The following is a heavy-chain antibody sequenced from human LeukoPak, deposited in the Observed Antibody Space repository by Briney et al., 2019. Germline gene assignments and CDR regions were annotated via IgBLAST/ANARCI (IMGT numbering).Heavy chain of an antibody. CDR1: GGSISSSSNY. V-gene: IGHV4-39*07. CDR3: ARDYHLAVGRLVQFDN. CDR2: IYYSGTT. D-gene: IGHD3-3*02. J-gene: IGHJ4*02. Sequence: PSETLSLTCTVSGGSISSSSNYWGWIRQPPGKGLEWIGNIYYSGTTYYNPSLKSRVTISVDTSKNQFSLRLSSVTAADTAVYYCARDYHLAVGRLVQFDNWGQGTLVTVSS.